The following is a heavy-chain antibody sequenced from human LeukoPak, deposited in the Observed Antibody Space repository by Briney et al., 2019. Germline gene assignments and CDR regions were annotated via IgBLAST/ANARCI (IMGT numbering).Heavy chain of an antibody. Sequence: GESLKISCVGSGYRFSTYWIAWARQMPGKGLEWMGIIHSGDSNTVYSPSFQGQVTISADKSISTAYLQWSSLKASDTAMYYCARRAYYYGSGSYSNPLFDYWGQGTLVTVSS. V-gene: IGHV5-51*01. CDR1: GYRFSTYW. J-gene: IGHJ4*02. CDR2: IHSGDSNT. D-gene: IGHD3-10*01. CDR3: ARRAYYYGSGSYSNPLFDY.